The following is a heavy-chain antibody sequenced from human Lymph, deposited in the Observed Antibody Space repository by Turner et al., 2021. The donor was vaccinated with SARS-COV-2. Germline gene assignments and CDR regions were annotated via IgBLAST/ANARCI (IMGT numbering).Heavy chain of an antibody. CDR3: AKNEMSMIVVAITLFDY. D-gene: IGHD3-22*01. V-gene: IGHV3-23*01. CDR1: GLTFSSSA. J-gene: IGHJ4*02. CDR2: ISGSGGST. Sequence: EVQLLESGGGLVQPGWSLRLSFAASGLTFSSSAMSWVRQAPGKGLEWVSIISGSGGSTNYADSVKGRFTISRDNSKNTLYLQMNSLRAEDTAVYYCAKNEMSMIVVAITLFDYWGQGTLVTVSS.